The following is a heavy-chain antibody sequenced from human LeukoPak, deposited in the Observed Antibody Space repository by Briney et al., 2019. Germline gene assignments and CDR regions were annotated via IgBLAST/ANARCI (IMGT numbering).Heavy chain of an antibody. CDR2: IIPIFGTA. D-gene: IGHD3-10*01. J-gene: IGHJ4*01. CDR1: GGTFSSYA. Sequence: ASVKVSCKASGGTFSSYAISWVRQAPGQGLEWMGGIIPIFGTANYAQKFQGRVTITADESTSTAYMELSSLRSEDTAVYYCARTTMVRGVIMSLFDYWGQEPWSPSPQ. V-gene: IGHV1-69*13. CDR3: ARTTMVRGVIMSLFDY.